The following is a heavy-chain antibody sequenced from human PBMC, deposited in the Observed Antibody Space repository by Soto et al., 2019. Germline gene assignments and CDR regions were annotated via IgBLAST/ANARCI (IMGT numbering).Heavy chain of an antibody. V-gene: IGHV1-69*01. CDR1: GDTFKNCV. J-gene: IGHJ6*02. CDR3: AAELGFGKLSVV. CDR2: IIPLFGTT. D-gene: IGHD3-10*01. Sequence: QVQVVQSGVEVRRPGSSVKVSCKASGDTFKNCVISWVRQAPGQGLEWMGGIIPLFGTTDFAQRFQGRLTITTDESTTIDYMELSRLISEDTATYYCAAELGFGKLSVVWGQGTPVIVSS.